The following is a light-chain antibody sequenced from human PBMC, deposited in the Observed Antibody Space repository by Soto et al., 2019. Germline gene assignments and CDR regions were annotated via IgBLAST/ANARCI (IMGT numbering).Light chain of an antibody. Sequence: EIVLTQSPATLSLSPGERATLSCRASQSVSSYLAWYQQKPGQAPRLLIYGASSRATGIPERFSGSGSGTDFTLTISRLEPEDFAVYYCQQYGSTRWTFGQGTKVDIK. CDR1: QSVSSY. CDR2: GAS. V-gene: IGKV3-20*01. J-gene: IGKJ1*01. CDR3: QQYGSTRWT.